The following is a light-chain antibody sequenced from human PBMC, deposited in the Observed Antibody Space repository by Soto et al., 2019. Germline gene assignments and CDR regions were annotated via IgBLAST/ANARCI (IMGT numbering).Light chain of an antibody. CDR3: QQYNNWPPT. Sequence: EIVMRQSPATLSVSPGERATLSCRASQSVSSNLAWYQQKPGQAPRLLIYGASTRATGIPARFSGSGSGTDFTLTISSLQSEDFAVYYCQQYNNWPPTFGQGTKLEIK. V-gene: IGKV3-15*01. CDR1: QSVSSN. J-gene: IGKJ2*01. CDR2: GAS.